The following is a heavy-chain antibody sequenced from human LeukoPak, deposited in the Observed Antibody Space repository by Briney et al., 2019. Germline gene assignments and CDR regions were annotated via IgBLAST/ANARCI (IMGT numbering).Heavy chain of an antibody. J-gene: IGHJ3*02. CDR1: GGSFSGYY. CDR2: INHSGST. D-gene: IGHD6-19*01. V-gene: IGHV4-34*01. Sequence: SETLSLTCAVYGGSFSGYYWSWIRQPPGKGLEWIGEINHSGSTNYNPSLKSRVTISVDTSKNQLSLKLSSVTAADTAVYYCARQRGYSSGWYRPGAFDIWGQGTMVTVSS. CDR3: ARQRGYSSGWYRPGAFDI.